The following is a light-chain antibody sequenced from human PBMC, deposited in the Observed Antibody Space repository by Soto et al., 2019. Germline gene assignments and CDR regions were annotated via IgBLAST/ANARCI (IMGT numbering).Light chain of an antibody. CDR2: DAS. CDR3: QQYNSAPLT. V-gene: IGKV1-33*01. CDR1: QDISNY. J-gene: IGKJ4*01. Sequence: DIPMTQSPSPLSASVGDRVTITCQASQDISNYLNWYQKKPGKAPKLMIYDASNLETGVPSRFSGSGSGTDFTFTISSLQPEDFATYYCQQYNSAPLTLGGGTKVDIK.